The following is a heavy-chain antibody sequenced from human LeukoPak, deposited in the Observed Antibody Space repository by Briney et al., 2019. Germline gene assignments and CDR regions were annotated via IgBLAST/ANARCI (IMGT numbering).Heavy chain of an antibody. CDR2: IYYSGST. CDR3: ARGLYDYYFDY. V-gene: IGHV4-39*07. Sequence: SETLSLTCTVSGGSISSGSYYWGWIRQPPGNGLEWIGNIYYSGSTYYNPSLKSRVSISVDTSKNQFSLKLTSVTAADTAVYYCARGLYDYYFDYWGQGTLVTVSS. J-gene: IGHJ4*02. CDR1: GGSISSGSYY. D-gene: IGHD3-3*01.